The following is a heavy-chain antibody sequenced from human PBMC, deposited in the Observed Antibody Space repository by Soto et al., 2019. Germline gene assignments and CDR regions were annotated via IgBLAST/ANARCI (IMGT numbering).Heavy chain of an antibody. D-gene: IGHD1-26*01. J-gene: IGHJ5*02. CDR2: ISYVGST. Sequence: QVRLQQWGAGLLKPSETLSLTCVVSGGSFGGYYRSWLRQSPGKGLEWIGEISYVGSTMYNPSLQSRVTISVDTSNYQFSLNLTSVTAADTAIYYCARAYVWSRGKNWFYPWGQGNLVTVSS. CDR1: GGSFGGYY. V-gene: IGHV4-34*02. CDR3: ARAYVWSRGKNWFYP.